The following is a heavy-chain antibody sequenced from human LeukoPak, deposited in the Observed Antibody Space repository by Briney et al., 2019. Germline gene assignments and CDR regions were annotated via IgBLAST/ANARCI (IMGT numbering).Heavy chain of an antibody. CDR2: ISTYNGDT. V-gene: IGHV1-18*01. CDR1: SYTFTSYG. Sequence: ASVKVSCKASSYTFTSYGISWVRQAPGQGLEWMGWISTYNGDTNYAQKFQGRVIMATDTSTSTAYIELRSLRSDDTAAYYCAREWWGYDVLTGDNWFDPWGQGTLVTVSS. D-gene: IGHD3-9*01. CDR3: AREWWGYDVLTGDNWFDP. J-gene: IGHJ5*02.